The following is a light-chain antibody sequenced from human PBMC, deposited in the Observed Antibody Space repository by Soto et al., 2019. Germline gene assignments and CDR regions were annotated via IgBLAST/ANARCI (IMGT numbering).Light chain of an antibody. Sequence: DIQMTQSPSTLSASVGDRVTITCRASHSISSWLAWYQQKPGKAPKLLIYKASSLEGGIPSRFSGSGSETEFTLTISSLQPEDFATYYCQQYNSYQYTFGQGTKLEIK. CDR2: KAS. J-gene: IGKJ2*01. V-gene: IGKV1-5*03. CDR1: HSISSW. CDR3: QQYNSYQYT.